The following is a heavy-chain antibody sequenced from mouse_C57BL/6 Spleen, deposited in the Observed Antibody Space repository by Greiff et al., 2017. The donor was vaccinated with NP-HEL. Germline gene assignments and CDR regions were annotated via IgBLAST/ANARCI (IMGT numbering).Heavy chain of an antibody. CDR2: IYPGDGDT. CDR1: GSAFSSSW. D-gene: IGHD1-2*01. CDR3: ARPTTAYFDY. J-gene: IGHJ2*01. Sequence: VQLQQSGPELVKPGASVKISCKASGSAFSSSWMNWVKQRPGKGLEWIGRIYPGDGDTNYNGKFKGKATLTADKSSSTAYMQLSSLTSEDSAVYFCARPTTAYFDYWGQGTTLTVSS. V-gene: IGHV1-82*01.